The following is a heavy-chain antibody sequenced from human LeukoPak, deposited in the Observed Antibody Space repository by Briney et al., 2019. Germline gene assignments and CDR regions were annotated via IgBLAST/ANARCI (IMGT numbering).Heavy chain of an antibody. D-gene: IGHD3-22*01. Sequence: SETLSLTCTVSGGSISSYYWSWIRQPPGKGLEWIGYIYYSGSTNYNPSLKSRVTISVDTSKNQFSLKLSSVTAADTAVYYCARSFSGYYYFDYWGQGTLVTVSS. CDR1: GGSISSYY. V-gene: IGHV4-59*12. J-gene: IGHJ4*02. CDR2: IYYSGST. CDR3: ARSFSGYYYFDY.